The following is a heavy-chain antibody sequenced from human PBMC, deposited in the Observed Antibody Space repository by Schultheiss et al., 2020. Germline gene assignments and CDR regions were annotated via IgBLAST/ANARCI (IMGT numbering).Heavy chain of an antibody. D-gene: IGHD3-10*01. CDR1: GFTFSSYG. Sequence: GGSLRLSCAASGFTFSSYGMHWVRQAPGKGLEWVAVIWYDGSNKYYADSVKGRFTISRDNSKNTLYLQMNSLRAEDTAVYYCARNLLWFGELLFPYYYYYGMDVWGKGTTVTVSS. CDR3: ARNLLWFGELLFPYYYYYGMDV. J-gene: IGHJ6*04. V-gene: IGHV3-33*01. CDR2: IWYDGSNK.